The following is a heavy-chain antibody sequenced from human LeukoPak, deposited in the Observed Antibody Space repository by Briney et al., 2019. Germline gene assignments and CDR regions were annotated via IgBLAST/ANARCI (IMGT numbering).Heavy chain of an antibody. Sequence: ASVKVSCKASGYTFTSYGISWVRQAPGQGLEWMGWISGYNGNTNYAQNLQGRVTMTTDTSTSTAYMDLRSLRSDDTAVYYCARARVTDSNKFDYWGQGTLVTVSS. V-gene: IGHV1-18*01. CDR3: ARARVTDSNKFDY. CDR1: GYTFTSYG. D-gene: IGHD2-21*02. CDR2: ISGYNGNT. J-gene: IGHJ4*02.